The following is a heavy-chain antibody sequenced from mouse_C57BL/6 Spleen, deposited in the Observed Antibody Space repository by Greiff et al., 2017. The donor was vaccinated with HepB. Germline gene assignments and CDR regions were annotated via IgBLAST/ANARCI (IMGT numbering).Heavy chain of an antibody. CDR1: GFNIKDDY. CDR2: IDPENGDT. D-gene: IGHD1-1*01. CDR3: TTGGSSPLYYFDY. J-gene: IGHJ2*01. V-gene: IGHV14-4*01. Sequence: VQLKESGAELVRPGASVKLSCTASGFNIKDDYMHWVKQRPEQGLEWIGWIDPENGDTEYASKFQGKATITADTSSNTAYLQLSSLTSEDTAVYYCTTGGSSPLYYFDYWGQGTTLTVSS.